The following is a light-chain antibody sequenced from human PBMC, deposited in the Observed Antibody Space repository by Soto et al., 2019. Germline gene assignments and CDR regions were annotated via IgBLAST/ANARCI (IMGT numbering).Light chain of an antibody. Sequence: DIQMTQSPSSLSASVGDRVTITCRASQSISSYLNWYQQKPGKAPKLLIYAASSLQSGVPSRFSGSGSGTDFTLTISSLQPEDFATYYCQQSYCTPVTFGQGTKVDIK. V-gene: IGKV1-39*01. J-gene: IGKJ1*01. CDR2: AAS. CDR3: QQSYCTPVT. CDR1: QSISSY.